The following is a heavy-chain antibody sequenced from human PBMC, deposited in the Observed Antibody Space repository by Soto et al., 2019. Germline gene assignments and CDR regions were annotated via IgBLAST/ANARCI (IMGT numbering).Heavy chain of an antibody. D-gene: IGHD3-22*01. CDR2: IVTAGDP. V-gene: IGHV3-13*05. J-gene: IGHJ6*02. Sequence: GSLRLSCVASGXIVSGYEMHWVRQATGGGLEWVSAIVTAGDPYYSGSVKGRFTISRGNAENSVYLQMNSLRSWDTSVYYCARAGYDSSGYYFYAMDVWGPGTTVTVS. CDR1: GXIVSGYE. CDR3: ARAGYDSSGYYFYAMDV.